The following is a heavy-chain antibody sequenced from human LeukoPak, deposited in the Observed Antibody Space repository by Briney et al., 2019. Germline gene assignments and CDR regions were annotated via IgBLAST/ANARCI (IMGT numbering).Heavy chain of an antibody. CDR3: AREASYCYDSSGYTY. J-gene: IGHJ4*02. D-gene: IGHD3-22*01. Sequence: ASVKVSCKASGYTFTSYGISWVRQAPGQGLEWMGWISAYNGNTNYAQKLQGRVTMTTDTSTSTAYMELRSLRSDDTAVYYCAREASYCYDSSGYTYWGQGTLVTVSS. CDR2: ISAYNGNT. CDR1: GYTFTSYG. V-gene: IGHV1-18*01.